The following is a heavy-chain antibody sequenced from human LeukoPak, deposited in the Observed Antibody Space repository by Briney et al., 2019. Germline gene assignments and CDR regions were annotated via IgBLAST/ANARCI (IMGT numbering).Heavy chain of an antibody. CDR1: GGSISSDY. CDR3: ASSYWYFDL. Sequence: PSETLSLTCSVSGGSISSDYWAWIRQPPGKGLDWIGYMFYAGSTNYNPSLKSRVTISLATSKKQFSLKLSSVTAADTAVYYCASSYWYFDLWGRGTLVTVSS. J-gene: IGHJ2*01. CDR2: MFYAGST. V-gene: IGHV4-59*01.